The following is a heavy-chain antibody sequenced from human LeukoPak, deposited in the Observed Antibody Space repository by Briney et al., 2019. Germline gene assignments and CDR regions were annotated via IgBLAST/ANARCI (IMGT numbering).Heavy chain of an antibody. Sequence: PGRSLRLSCAASGFTFSSYAMHWVRQAPGKGLEWVAVISYDGSNKYYADSVKGRFTISRGNSKNKLYLQMNSLRAEDTAVYYCARDWLYYYGSGSYEDYYYGMDVWGKGTTVTVSS. D-gene: IGHD3-10*01. V-gene: IGHV3-30*04. CDR2: ISYDGSNK. CDR1: GFTFSSYA. CDR3: ARDWLYYYGSGSYEDYYYGMDV. J-gene: IGHJ6*04.